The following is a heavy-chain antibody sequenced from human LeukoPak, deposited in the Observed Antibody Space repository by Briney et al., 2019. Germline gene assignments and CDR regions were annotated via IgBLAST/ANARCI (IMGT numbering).Heavy chain of an antibody. CDR3: AKANEYTSDHFDY. D-gene: IGHD1-1*01. CDR1: GFTFRNYA. V-gene: IGHV3-23*01. CDR2: ISGSSGST. J-gene: IGHJ4*02. Sequence: GGSLRLSCAASGFTFRNYAMNWVRQAPGKGLDWVSVISGSSGSTYYADSVKGRFTISRDNSKNALYPQMSSLRAEDTAVYYCAKANEYTSDHFDYWGQGTLVTVSS.